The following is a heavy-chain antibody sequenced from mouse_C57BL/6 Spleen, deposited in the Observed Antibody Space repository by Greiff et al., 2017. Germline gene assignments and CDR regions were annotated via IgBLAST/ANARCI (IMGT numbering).Heavy chain of an antibody. J-gene: IGHJ4*01. V-gene: IGHV1-34*01. CDR2: IYPNNGGN. Sequence: EVQLLQSGPELVKPGASVKMSCTASGYTFTDYYMHWVKQSHGKSLEWIGYIYPNNGGNGYNQKLKGQVTLTVDKTSSTAYMELRSLTSKDSAVYYCARGEDNYDATGYWGQGTSVTVSS. CDR3: ARGEDNYDATGY. CDR1: GYTFTDYY. D-gene: IGHD1-3*01.